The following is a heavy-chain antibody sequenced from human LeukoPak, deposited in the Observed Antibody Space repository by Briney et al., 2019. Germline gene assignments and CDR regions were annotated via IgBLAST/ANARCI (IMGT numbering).Heavy chain of an antibody. CDR3: ASSGYGDYSSPFDY. D-gene: IGHD4-17*01. CDR1: GFTFSSYA. CDR2: ISSNGGST. V-gene: IGHV3-64*01. J-gene: IGHJ4*02. Sequence: GGSLRLSCVASGFTFSSYAMHWVRQAPGKGLEYVSAISSNGGSTYYANSVKGRFTISRDNSKNTLYLQMGSLRAEDMAVYYCASSGYGDYSSPFDYWGQGTLVTVSS.